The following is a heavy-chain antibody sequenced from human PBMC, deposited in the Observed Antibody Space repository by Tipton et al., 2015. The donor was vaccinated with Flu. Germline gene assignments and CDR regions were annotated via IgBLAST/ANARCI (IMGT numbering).Heavy chain of an antibody. V-gene: IGHV4-39*07. Sequence: TLSLTCTVSGGSISSSSYYWGWIRQPPGKGLEWIGSIYTSGSTNYNPSLKSRVTMSVDTSKNQFSLKLSSVTAADTAVYYCARGQRGGYRIQLWPPDYWGQGTLVTVSS. CDR1: GGSISSSSYY. CDR2: IYTSGST. J-gene: IGHJ4*02. CDR3: ARGQRGGYRIQLWPPDY. D-gene: IGHD5-18*01.